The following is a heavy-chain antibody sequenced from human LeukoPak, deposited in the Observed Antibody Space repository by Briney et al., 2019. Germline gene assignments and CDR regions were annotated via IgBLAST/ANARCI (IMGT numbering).Heavy chain of an antibody. D-gene: IGHD1-1*01. Sequence: GGSLRLSCAASGFTFRTYGMHWVRQAPGKGLEWLAVIWFDGSNKFYADSVKGRFTISRDNSENTLYLQMNSLRVEDTAVYYCARATGTTSNYYYGMGVWGKGTTVTVSS. CDR1: GFTFRTYG. CDR3: ARATGTTSNYYYGMGV. CDR2: IWFDGSNK. V-gene: IGHV3-33*01. J-gene: IGHJ6*04.